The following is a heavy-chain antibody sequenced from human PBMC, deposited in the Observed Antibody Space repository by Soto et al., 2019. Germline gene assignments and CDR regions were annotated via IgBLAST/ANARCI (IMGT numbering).Heavy chain of an antibody. CDR1: GFTFSSYG. Sequence: QVQLVESGGGMVQPGRSLRLSCAASGFTFSSYGMHWVRQAPGKGLEWVAVILYDGSNKYYADPVKGRFTISRDNSKKSLYLQMNNLKAQETAVYYRARERIVVVPAALGMDDWGQGTTVTVSS. CDR2: ILYDGSNK. J-gene: IGHJ6*02. CDR3: ARERIVVVPAALGMDD. D-gene: IGHD2-2*01. V-gene: IGHV3-33*01.